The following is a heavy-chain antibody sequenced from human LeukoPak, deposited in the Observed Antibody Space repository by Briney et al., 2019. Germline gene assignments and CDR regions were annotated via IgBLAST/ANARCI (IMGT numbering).Heavy chain of an antibody. CDR1: GGTFISYA. CDR2: IIPIFGTA. Sequence: SVKVSCKASGGTFISYAISWVRQAPGQGLEWMGGIIPIFGTANYAQKFQGRVTITADESTSTAYMELSSLRSEDTAVYYRARFRGSGYFIDYWGQGTLVTVSS. CDR3: ARFRGSGYFIDY. V-gene: IGHV1-69*13. J-gene: IGHJ4*02. D-gene: IGHD3-22*01.